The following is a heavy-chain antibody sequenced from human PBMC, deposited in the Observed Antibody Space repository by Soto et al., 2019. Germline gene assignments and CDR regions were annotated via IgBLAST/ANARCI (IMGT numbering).Heavy chain of an antibody. Sequence: GGSLKISCQGSGYSFTSYWIGWVRQMPGKGLEWMGIIYPGDSDTRYSPSFQGQVTISADKSISTAYLQWSSLKASDTAMYYCARTSAAGKCNNGMDVWGQGTMVTVSS. V-gene: IGHV5-51*01. CDR2: IYPGDSDT. CDR3: ARTSAAGKCNNGMDV. CDR1: GYSFTSYW. D-gene: IGHD6-13*01. J-gene: IGHJ6*02.